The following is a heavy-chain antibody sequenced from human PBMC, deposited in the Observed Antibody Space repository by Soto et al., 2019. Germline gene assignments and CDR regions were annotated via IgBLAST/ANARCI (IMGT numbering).Heavy chain of an antibody. CDR1: GFTFSSYS. J-gene: IGHJ6*02. CDR2: ISSSSSTI. V-gene: IGHV3-48*02. D-gene: IGHD2-2*01. CDR3: ARDWVVVVPAAISYYYYGMDV. Sequence: GGSLRLSCAASGFTFSSYSMNWVRQAPGKGLEWVSYISSSSSTIYYADSVKGRFTISRDNAKNSLYLQMNSLRDEDTAVYYCARDWVVVVPAAISYYYYGMDVWGQGTTVTVSS.